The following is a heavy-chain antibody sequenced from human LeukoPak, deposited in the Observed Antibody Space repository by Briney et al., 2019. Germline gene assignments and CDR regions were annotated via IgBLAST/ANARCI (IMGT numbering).Heavy chain of an antibody. CDR3: ARGTYYDYVWGSYPDY. CDR2: IYYSGST. V-gene: IGHV4-59*12. CDR1: GGSISSYY. D-gene: IGHD3-16*02. J-gene: IGHJ4*02. Sequence: SETLSLTCTVSGGSISSYYWSWIRQPPGKGLEWIGYIYYSGSTNYNPSLKSRVTISVDTSKNQFSLKLSSVTAADTAVYYCARGTYYDYVWGSYPDYWGQGTLVTVSS.